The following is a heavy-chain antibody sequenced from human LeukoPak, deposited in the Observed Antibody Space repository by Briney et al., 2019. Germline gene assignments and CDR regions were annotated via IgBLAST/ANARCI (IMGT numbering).Heavy chain of an antibody. CDR2: IYYSGST. Sequence: SETLSLTXTVSGGSISSSSYYWGWIRQPPGKGLERIGSIYYSGSTYYNPSLKSRVTISVDTSKNQFSLKLSSVTAADTAVYYCARHPDRNWFDPWGQGTLVTVSS. V-gene: IGHV4-39*01. CDR3: ARHPDRNWFDP. J-gene: IGHJ5*02. CDR1: GGSISSSSYY.